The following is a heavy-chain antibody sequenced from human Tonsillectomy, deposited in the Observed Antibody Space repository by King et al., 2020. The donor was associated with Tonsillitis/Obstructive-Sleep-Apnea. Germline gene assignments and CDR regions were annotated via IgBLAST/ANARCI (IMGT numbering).Heavy chain of an antibody. CDR2: SIGSNGGK. Sequence: VQLVESGGGLVQPGGSLRISCVASVFTFSAYAMTGVLQAPGKGPEWVSGSIGSNGGKYYADSVKGRFTISRDNSKNTLYLQMNSLRADDTALYYCAKDFAAVTGDPGSWGQGTLVTVSS. V-gene: IGHV3-23*04. J-gene: IGHJ5*02. CDR1: VFTFSAYA. CDR3: AKDFAAVTGDPGS. D-gene: IGHD6-19*01.